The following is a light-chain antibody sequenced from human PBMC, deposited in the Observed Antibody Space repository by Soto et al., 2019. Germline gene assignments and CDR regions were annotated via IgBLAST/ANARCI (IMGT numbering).Light chain of an antibody. V-gene: IGLV2-14*03. CDR3: SSYSSSSTRLV. CDR2: DVN. CDR1: SSDVGGYNY. Sequence: QSALTQPASVSGSPGQSITISCTGTSSDVGGYNYVSWYQHHPDKAPKLMIYDVNNRPSGVSNRFSGSKSGNTASLTISVLQAEDEAAYYCSSYSSSSTRLVFGGGTKLTVL. J-gene: IGLJ2*01.